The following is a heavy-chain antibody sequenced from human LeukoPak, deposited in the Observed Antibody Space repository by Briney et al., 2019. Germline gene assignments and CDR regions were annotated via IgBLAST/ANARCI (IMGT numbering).Heavy chain of an antibody. CDR2: IDTRDKGSAT. Sequence: QPGGSLRLSCAASGFTFSGSAIHWVRQASGKGLEWVGRIDTRDKGSATAYAASVRGRFAISRDDSESTAYLQMTGLKTEDTAVYFCTRDGGSWSHLDYWGQGALVTVSS. D-gene: IGHD2-15*01. V-gene: IGHV3-73*01. J-gene: IGHJ4*02. CDR3: TRDGGSWSHLDY. CDR1: GFTFSGSA.